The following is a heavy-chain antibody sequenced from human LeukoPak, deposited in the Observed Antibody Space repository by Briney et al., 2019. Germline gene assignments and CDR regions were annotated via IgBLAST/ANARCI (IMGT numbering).Heavy chain of an antibody. CDR3: ARDRGMVRGVTFDY. Sequence: PGGSLRLSCAASGFTFSSYSMDWVRQAPGKGLEWVAVISYDGSNKYYADSVKGRFTISRDNSKNTLYLQMNSLRAEDTAVYYCARDRGMVRGVTFDYWGQGTLVTVSS. CDR1: GFTFSSYS. J-gene: IGHJ4*02. D-gene: IGHD3-10*01. CDR2: ISYDGSNK. V-gene: IGHV3-30*19.